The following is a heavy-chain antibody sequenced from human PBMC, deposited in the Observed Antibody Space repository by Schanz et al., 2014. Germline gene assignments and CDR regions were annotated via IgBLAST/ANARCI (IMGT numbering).Heavy chain of an antibody. CDR1: EFSFSSFG. CDR2: ISSSSSTI. V-gene: IGHV3-48*01. J-gene: IGHJ4*02. CDR3: AKDHPSSGWPAFDV. D-gene: IGHD6-19*01. Sequence: EVQLVESGGGLVQPRGSLRLSCAASEFSFSSFGMNWVRQAPGKGLEWVSYISSSSSTIYYADSVKGRFTISRDNAKNSLYLQMNSLRAEDTAVYYCAKDHPSSGWPAFDVWGQGTQVTVSS.